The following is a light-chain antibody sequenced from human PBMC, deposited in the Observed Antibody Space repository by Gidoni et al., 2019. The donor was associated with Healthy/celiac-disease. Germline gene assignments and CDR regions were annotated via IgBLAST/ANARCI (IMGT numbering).Light chain of an antibody. J-gene: IGKJ1*01. CDR3: QQYDSSPPT. V-gene: IGKV3-20*01. CDR2: GAS. CDR1: QSVSSNY. Sequence: EIVLTQSPGTLSLSPGERATLSCRASQSVSSNYLAWYQQKLGQAPRLLIYGASSRATGIPDFTLTISRLEPEDFAVYYCQQYDSSPPTFGQGTKVEIK.